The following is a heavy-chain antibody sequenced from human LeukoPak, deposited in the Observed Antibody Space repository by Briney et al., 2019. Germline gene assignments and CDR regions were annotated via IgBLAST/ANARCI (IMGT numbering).Heavy chain of an antibody. CDR1: GVSINSYC. CDR2: SCNRGST. J-gene: IGHJ4*02. V-gene: IGHV4-59*08. CDR3: AGSAPSYYVAFGF. D-gene: IGHD3-22*01. Sequence: PSETLSLTCTVSGVSINSYCWSWVRQSPGKGLEWIGYSCNRGSTNNNPSLRSRVTVSLDRSKNQFSLRLSSVTAADTAVYYCAGSAPSYYVAFGFWGQGTLVTVSS.